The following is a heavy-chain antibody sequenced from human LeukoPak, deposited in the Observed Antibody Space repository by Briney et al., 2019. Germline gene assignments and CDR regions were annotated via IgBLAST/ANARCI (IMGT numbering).Heavy chain of an antibody. Sequence: GGSLRLSCVTSGFSVSYNDMSWVRQAPGKGLEWVSSITSDSRYMYYADSVKGRFTISRDNAKNSLYLQMNSLRAEDAALYFCARDPYSGSYGPYYYYYMDVWGKGTTVTISS. V-gene: IGHV3-21*01. CDR2: ITSDSRYM. J-gene: IGHJ6*03. CDR1: GFSVSYND. CDR3: ARDPYSGSYGPYYYYYMDV. D-gene: IGHD1-26*01.